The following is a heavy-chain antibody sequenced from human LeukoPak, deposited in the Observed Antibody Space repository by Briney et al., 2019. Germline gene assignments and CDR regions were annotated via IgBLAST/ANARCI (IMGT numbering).Heavy chain of an antibody. Sequence: GGSLRLACAAAEFTFVRYAMSWVRQAPGKGLEWVSYISRSSFKISYADSVKGRFTISRDNSKNSLYLQMDSLRVEDTAVYYCVRDPSDGSSWYYYMDVWGKGTTVTVSS. J-gene: IGHJ6*03. CDR2: ISRSSFKI. D-gene: IGHD6-13*01. V-gene: IGHV3-48*04. CDR1: EFTFVRYA. CDR3: VRDPSDGSSWYYYMDV.